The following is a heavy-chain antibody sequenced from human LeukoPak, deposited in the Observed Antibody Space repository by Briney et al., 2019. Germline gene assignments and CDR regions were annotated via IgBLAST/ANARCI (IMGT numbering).Heavy chain of an antibody. CDR1: GASISSGDYY. Sequence: SESLSLTCTVSGASISSGDYYCSWLRQLPWKGLEWFGFIYYSWSNYYNPSLKSRVTISVDTSKNQFSLELSSVTAADTAVYYCAGAPTYGSGSYAIDPWGQGTLVTVSS. J-gene: IGHJ5*02. D-gene: IGHD3-10*01. V-gene: IGHV4-30-4*08. CDR3: AGAPTYGSGSYAIDP. CDR2: IYYSWSN.